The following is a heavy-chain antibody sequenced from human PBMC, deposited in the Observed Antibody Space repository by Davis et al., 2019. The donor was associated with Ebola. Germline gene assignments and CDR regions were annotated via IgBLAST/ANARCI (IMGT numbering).Heavy chain of an antibody. CDR1: GGSFSGYY. V-gene: IGHV4-34*01. Sequence: PSETLSLTCAVYGGSFSGYYWSWIRQPPGKGLEWIGEINHSGSTNYNPSLKSRVTISVDTSKNQFSLKLSSVTAADTAVYYCARDEKYGSGPDYWGQGTLVTVSS. J-gene: IGHJ4*02. CDR2: INHSGST. D-gene: IGHD3-10*01. CDR3: ARDEKYGSGPDY.